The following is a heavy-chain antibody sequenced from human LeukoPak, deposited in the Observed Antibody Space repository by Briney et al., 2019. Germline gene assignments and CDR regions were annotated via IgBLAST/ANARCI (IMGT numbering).Heavy chain of an antibody. CDR3: AKRGSYYDLDY. Sequence: GGSLRLSCAASGLTFSSYAMSWVRQAPGKGLEWVSAISSSGSGGSTYYADSVKGRFTISRDNSKNTLYLQMNSLRAEDTAVYYCAKRGSYYDLDYWGQGTLVTVSP. CDR1: GLTFSSYA. CDR2: ISSSGSGGST. V-gene: IGHV3-23*01. J-gene: IGHJ4*02. D-gene: IGHD1-26*01.